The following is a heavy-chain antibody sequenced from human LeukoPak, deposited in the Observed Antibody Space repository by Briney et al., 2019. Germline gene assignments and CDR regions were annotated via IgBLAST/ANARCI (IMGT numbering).Heavy chain of an antibody. CDR2: INWNGGST. Sequence: GGSLRLSCAASGFTFDDYGMSWVRQAPGKGLEWVSGINWNGGSTGYADSVKGRFTISRDNAKNSLYLQMNSLRAEDTALYYCARVSRIVGAIYYFDYWGQGTLVTVSS. CDR3: ARVSRIVGAIYYFDY. CDR1: GFTFDDYG. J-gene: IGHJ4*02. D-gene: IGHD1-26*01. V-gene: IGHV3-20*04.